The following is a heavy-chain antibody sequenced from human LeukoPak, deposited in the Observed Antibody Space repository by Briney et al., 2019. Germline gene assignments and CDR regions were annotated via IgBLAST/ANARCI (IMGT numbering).Heavy chain of an antibody. CDR1: GFTFSSYG. J-gene: IGHJ3*02. Sequence: GRSLRLSCAASGFTFSSYGMHWVRQAPGKGLEWVAVISYDGSNKYYADSVKGRFTISRDNSKNTLYLQMNSLRAEDTAVYYCARDRTYCSGGRCYDLFDIWGQGTMVTVSS. CDR3: ARDRTYCSGGRCYDLFDI. V-gene: IGHV3-30*03. CDR2: ISYDGSNK. D-gene: IGHD2-15*01.